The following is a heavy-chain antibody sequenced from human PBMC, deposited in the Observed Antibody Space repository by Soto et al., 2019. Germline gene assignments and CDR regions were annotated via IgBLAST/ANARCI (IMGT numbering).Heavy chain of an antibody. CDR3: AGTTSHQWYYMDV. D-gene: IGHD1-7*01. V-gene: IGHV6-1*01. CDR2: TYYRSRWYN. J-gene: IGHJ6*03. CDR1: GDSVSSISAA. Sequence: SQTLSLTCAISGDSVSSISAAWNWIRLSPSRGLEWLARTYYRSRWYNDYAVSVRSRITVNPDTSKNQFSLQLTSVTPEDTAVYYCAGTTSHQWYYMDVWGKGTTVTVSS.